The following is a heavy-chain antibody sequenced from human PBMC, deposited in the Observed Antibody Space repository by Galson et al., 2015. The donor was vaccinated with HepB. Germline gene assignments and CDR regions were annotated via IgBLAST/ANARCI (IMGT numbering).Heavy chain of an antibody. CDR2: INHSGST. CDR3: ARARMYSSGLLSLDY. Sequence: SETLSLTCAVYGGSFSGYYWSWIRQPPGKGLEWIGEINHSGSTNYNPSLKSRVTISVDTSKNQFSLKLSSVTAADTAVYYCARARMYSSGLLSLDYWGQGTLVTVSS. D-gene: IGHD6-19*01. CDR1: GGSFSGYY. V-gene: IGHV4-34*01. J-gene: IGHJ4*02.